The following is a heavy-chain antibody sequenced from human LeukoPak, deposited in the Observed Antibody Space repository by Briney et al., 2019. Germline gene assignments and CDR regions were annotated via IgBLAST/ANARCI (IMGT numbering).Heavy chain of an antibody. V-gene: IGHV3-23*01. CDR2: NDGYADNR. D-gene: IGHD6-19*01. CDR3: AKDPVVRTSGWYRNWFDR. J-gene: IGHJ5*02. Sequence: PGGSLRLFCAPSGFTFSNYAMTWVRQAPGQGVECVSANDGYADNRYYADSVKGRFTISRDNAQSTLSLQIASLRVEDTGVYYCAKDPVVRTSGWYRNWFDRWGRGTLVTASS. CDR1: GFTFSNYA.